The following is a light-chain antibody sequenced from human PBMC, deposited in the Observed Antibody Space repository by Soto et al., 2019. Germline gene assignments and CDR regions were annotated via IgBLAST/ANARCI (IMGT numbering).Light chain of an antibody. J-gene: IGKJ1*01. V-gene: IGKV3-11*01. CDR2: DAS. CDR1: QSVTNF. Sequence: FTESGNTVALGGGGSTTHTCRASQSVTNFLAWYQQTPGQAPRLLIYDASNRATGIPARFSGCWSGTDFTLTMCTLEPDVFAVYSCQVRPNWPTWTFGEGTKVGIK. CDR3: QVRPNWPTWT.